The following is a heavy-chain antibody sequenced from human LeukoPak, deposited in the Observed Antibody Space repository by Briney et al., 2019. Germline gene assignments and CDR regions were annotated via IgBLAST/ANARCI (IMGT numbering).Heavy chain of an antibody. Sequence: SETLSLTCSVSGGSISPYYWSCIRQPPGKGLEYIAYIHYSGSTNYNPSLKSRVTISVDTSKNQFSLKLSSVTAADTAVYYCARGDTGSYYYFDYWGQGTLVTVSS. CDR1: GGSISPYY. D-gene: IGHD1-26*01. CDR2: IHYSGST. V-gene: IGHV4-59*01. J-gene: IGHJ4*02. CDR3: ARGDTGSYYYFDY.